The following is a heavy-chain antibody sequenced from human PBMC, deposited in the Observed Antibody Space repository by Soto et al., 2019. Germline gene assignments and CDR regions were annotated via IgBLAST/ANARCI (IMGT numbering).Heavy chain of an antibody. Sequence: GGSLRLSCAASGFTFNDYAMHWVRQAPGKGLEWVSGISWNSGNIGYADSVKGRFTISRDNAKNSLYLQMNSLRTEDTAFYYCAKVSRYTSSPFDYWGQGTLVTVS. CDR1: GFTFNDYA. J-gene: IGHJ4*02. CDR2: ISWNSGNI. D-gene: IGHD6-6*01. V-gene: IGHV3-9*01. CDR3: AKVSRYTSSPFDY.